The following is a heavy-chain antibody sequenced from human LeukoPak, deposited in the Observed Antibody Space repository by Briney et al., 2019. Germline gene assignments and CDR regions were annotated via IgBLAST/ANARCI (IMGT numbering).Heavy chain of an antibody. CDR2: IYHSGST. CDR1: GGSFSGYY. J-gene: IGHJ4*02. V-gene: IGHV4-34*01. Sequence: KPSETLSLTCAVYGGSFSGYYWSWIRQPPGKGLEWIGEIYHSGSTNYNPSLKSRVTISVDTSKNQFSLKLSSVTAADTAVYYCARLLPGYSSGWYRWDFDYWGQGTLVTVSS. D-gene: IGHD6-19*01. CDR3: ARLLPGYSSGWYRWDFDY.